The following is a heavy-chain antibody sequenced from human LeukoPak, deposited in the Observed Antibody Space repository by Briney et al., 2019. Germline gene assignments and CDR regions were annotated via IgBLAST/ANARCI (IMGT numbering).Heavy chain of an antibody. Sequence: SETLSLTCTVSGGSISSYYWSWIRQPPGKGLEWIGYIYTSGSTNYNPSLKSRVTISVDTSKNQFSLKLSSVTAADTAVYYCARRAWDYYFGYWGQGTLVTVSS. D-gene: IGHD1-26*01. J-gene: IGHJ4*02. CDR3: ARRAWDYYFGY. CDR1: GGSISSYY. CDR2: IYTSGST. V-gene: IGHV4-4*09.